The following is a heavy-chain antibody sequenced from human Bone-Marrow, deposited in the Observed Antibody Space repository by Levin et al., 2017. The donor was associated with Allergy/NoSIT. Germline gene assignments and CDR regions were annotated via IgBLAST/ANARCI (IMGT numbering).Heavy chain of an antibody. V-gene: IGHV3-7*01. CDR2: INQRGNEK. CDR1: GFSFSDYW. CDR3: ARDGVAPGVYFDS. Sequence: ETLSLTCAASGFSFSDYWMNWVRQAPGKGLEWVANINQRGNEKYYVDSVKGRFTVSRDNPTNSLDLQMNSLRAEDTAVYYCARDGVAPGVYFDSWGQGVLVIVSS. J-gene: IGHJ4*02. D-gene: IGHD2-2*01.